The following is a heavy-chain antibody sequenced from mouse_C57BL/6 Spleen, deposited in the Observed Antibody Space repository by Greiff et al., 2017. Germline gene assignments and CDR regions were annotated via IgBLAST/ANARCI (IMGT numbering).Heavy chain of an antibody. J-gene: IGHJ3*01. D-gene: IGHD1-1*01. CDR2: INPSNGGT. CDR1: GYTFTSYW. V-gene: IGHV1-53*01. CDR3: ASLAQYYGSTVAY. Sequence: QVQLQQPGTELVKPGASVKLSCKASGYTFTSYWMHWVKPRPGQGLEWIGNINPSNGGTNYHEKFKSKATLTVDKSSSTAYMQLSSLTSEDSAVYDCASLAQYYGSTVAYWGQGTPVTVSA.